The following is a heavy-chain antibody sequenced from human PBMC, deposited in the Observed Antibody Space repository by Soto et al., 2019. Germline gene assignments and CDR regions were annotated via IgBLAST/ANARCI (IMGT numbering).Heavy chain of an antibody. Sequence: GGSLRLSCAASGFTFSSYGMHWVRQAPGKGLEWVAVISYDGSNKYYADSVKGRFTISRDNSKNTLYLQMNSLRAEDTAVYYCAKDISFENYGGTGDGMDVWGRGTTVTVSS. J-gene: IGHJ6*02. D-gene: IGHD2-15*01. CDR1: GFTFSSYG. CDR3: AKDISFENYGGTGDGMDV. V-gene: IGHV3-30*18. CDR2: ISYDGSNK.